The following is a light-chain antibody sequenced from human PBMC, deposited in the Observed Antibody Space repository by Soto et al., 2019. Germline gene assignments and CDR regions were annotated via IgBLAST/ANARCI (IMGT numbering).Light chain of an antibody. CDR3: HQYNMYSYT. CDR2: HAS. V-gene: IGKV1-5*01. Sequence: DIQMTQSPATLSASVGDIVTITCRASQRISTYLAWYQQKPGKAPKLLIYHASNLESGVPSSYSGSGSGTEFTLAIISLQPNDFTSDYCHQYNMYSYTFGQGTKLEIK. J-gene: IGKJ2*01. CDR1: QRISTY.